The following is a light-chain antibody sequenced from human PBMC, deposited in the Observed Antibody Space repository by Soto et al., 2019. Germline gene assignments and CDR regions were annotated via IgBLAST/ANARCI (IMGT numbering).Light chain of an antibody. CDR3: QQYYSYPLT. V-gene: IGKV1-8*01. J-gene: IGKJ4*01. CDR1: QGISSY. CDR2: AAS. Sequence: AIRMTQSPSSFSASTGDRVTITCRASQGISSYLAWYQQKSGKAPKLLIYAASTLQSGVPSRSSGSGSGTDFTLTISCLQSEDFATYYCQQYYSYPLTFGGGTKVEIK.